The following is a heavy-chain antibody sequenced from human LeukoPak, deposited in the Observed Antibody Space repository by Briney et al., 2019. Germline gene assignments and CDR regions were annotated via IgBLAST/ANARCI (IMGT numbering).Heavy chain of an antibody. CDR3: AKDASIYCGGYCYPDAFDI. J-gene: IGHJ3*02. D-gene: IGHD2-21*02. CDR2: ISGDGGST. Sequence: GGSLRLSCAASGFTFDDYAMHWVRQAPGKGLEWVSLISGDGGSTYYADSVKGRFTISRDNSKNSLYLQMNSLRNEDTALYYCAKDASIYCGGYCYPDAFDIWRQGTMAIVSS. V-gene: IGHV3-43*02. CDR1: GFTFDDYA.